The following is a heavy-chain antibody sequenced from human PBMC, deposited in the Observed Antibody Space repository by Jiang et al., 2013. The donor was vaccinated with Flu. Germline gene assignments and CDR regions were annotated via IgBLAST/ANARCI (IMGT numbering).Heavy chain of an antibody. V-gene: IGHV4-4*07. D-gene: IGHD7-27*01. CDR2: IYTSGST. CDR3: ARDLGIDSQSHLLWYFDL. J-gene: IGHJ2*01. Sequence: GPGLVKPSETLSLTCAVSGGSISSYYWSWIRQPAGKGLEWIGRIYTSGSTNYNPSLKSRVTMSVDTSKNQFSLKLSSVTAADTAVYYCARDLGIDSQSHLLWYFDLWGRGTLVTVSS. CDR1: GGSISSYY.